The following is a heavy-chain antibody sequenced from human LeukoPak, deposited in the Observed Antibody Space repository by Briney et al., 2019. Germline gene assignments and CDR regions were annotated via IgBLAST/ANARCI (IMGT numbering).Heavy chain of an antibody. CDR3: ARVNYDYVWGSERLPVY. D-gene: IGHD3-16*01. V-gene: IGHV1-18*01. CDR1: GYTFTSYG. Sequence: GASVKLSRTASGYTFTSYGISRVRQPPGPGLEWMGGISAYNGNINYAQKLQGRVTMTTDTSTSTAYMELRSLRSDDSALYYCARVNYDYVWGSERLPVYWGQGTLVTVSS. J-gene: IGHJ4*02. CDR2: ISAYNGNI.